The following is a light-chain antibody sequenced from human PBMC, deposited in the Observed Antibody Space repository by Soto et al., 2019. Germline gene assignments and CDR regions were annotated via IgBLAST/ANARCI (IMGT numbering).Light chain of an antibody. CDR2: EAS. V-gene: IGKV3-20*01. J-gene: IGKJ1*01. CDR3: QQYNSYPWT. CDR1: QSVRGNY. Sequence: FVLTQSPGTLSLSPGERATFSCRASQSVRGNYIAWYQQKPGQAPRVLIFEASKRATGTPDRFSGSGSGTDFTLTISRLEPEDFATYYCQQYNSYPWTFGQGTKVEIK.